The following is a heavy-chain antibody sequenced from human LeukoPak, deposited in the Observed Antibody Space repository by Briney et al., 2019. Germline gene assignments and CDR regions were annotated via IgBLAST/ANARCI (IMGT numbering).Heavy chain of an antibody. CDR1: GGTFSSCA. Sequence: SVKVSCKASGGTFSSCAISWVRQAPGQGLEWMGGIIPIFGTANYAQKFQGRVTITADESTSTAYMELSSLRSEDTAVYYCATHTSGYSYGFSFSGIDYWGQGTLVTVSS. J-gene: IGHJ4*02. D-gene: IGHD5-18*01. CDR3: ATHTSGYSYGFSFSGIDY. V-gene: IGHV1-69*13. CDR2: IIPIFGTA.